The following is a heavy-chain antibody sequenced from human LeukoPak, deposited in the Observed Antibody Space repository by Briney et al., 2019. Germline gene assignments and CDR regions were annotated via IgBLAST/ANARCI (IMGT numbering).Heavy chain of an antibody. CDR2: IWYDGSNK. Sequence: PGRSLRLSCAASGFTFSSYGMHWVRQAPGKGLEWVAVIWYDGSNKYYADSVKGRFTISRDNSKNTLYLQMNSLRAEDTAVYYCARDHYCSSTSCYGGPGYYYGMDVWGQETTVTVSS. D-gene: IGHD2-2*01. CDR1: GFTFSSYG. J-gene: IGHJ6*02. CDR3: ARDHYCSSTSCYGGPGYYYGMDV. V-gene: IGHV3-33*01.